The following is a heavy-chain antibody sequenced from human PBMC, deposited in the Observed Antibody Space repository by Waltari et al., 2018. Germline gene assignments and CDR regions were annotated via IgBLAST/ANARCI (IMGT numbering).Heavy chain of an antibody. Sequence: EVQLLASGGGLVQPGGSLRLSCAASGFTFSSYSITWVRQAPGKGIGCVSYISKTITTIHDADSVKGRFTISRDNAKNSVYLQMNSLRDEDTAMYYCTRGFASGIHYYWGQGTLVTVSS. CDR3: TRGFASGIHYY. V-gene: IGHV3-48*02. D-gene: IGHD3-10*01. J-gene: IGHJ4*02. CDR1: GFTFSSYS. CDR2: ISKTITTI.